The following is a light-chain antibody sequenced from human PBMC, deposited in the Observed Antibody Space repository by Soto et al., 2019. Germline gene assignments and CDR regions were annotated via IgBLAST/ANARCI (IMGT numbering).Light chain of an antibody. V-gene: IGLV2-11*01. J-gene: IGLJ1*01. CDR1: SSDVGGYNY. CDR3: CSYAGSYTLYV. CDR2: DVS. Sequence: VLTQPRSVSVSPGQSVTISCTGTSSDVGGYNYVSWYQQHPGKAPKLMIYDVSKRPSGVPDRFSGSKSGNTASLTISGLQAEDEADYYCCSYAGSYTLYVFGTGTKVTVL.